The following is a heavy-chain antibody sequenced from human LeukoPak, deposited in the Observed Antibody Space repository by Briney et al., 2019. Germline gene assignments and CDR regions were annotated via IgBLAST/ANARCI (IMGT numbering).Heavy chain of an antibody. CDR2: IRYDGSNK. D-gene: IGHD2-21*02. J-gene: IGHJ4*02. Sequence: GGSLRLSCAASGFTFSSYAMSWVRQAPGKGLEWVAFIRYDGSNKYYADSVKGRFTISRDNSENTLYLQMNSLRAEDTAVYYCARDQIVVVTASFIYDYWGQGTLVTVSS. V-gene: IGHV3-30*02. CDR3: ARDQIVVVTASFIYDY. CDR1: GFTFSSYA.